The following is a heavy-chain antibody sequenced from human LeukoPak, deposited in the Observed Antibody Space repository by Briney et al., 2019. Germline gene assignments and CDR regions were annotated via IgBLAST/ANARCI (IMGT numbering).Heavy chain of an antibody. CDR1: GGSISGYY. CDR2: INHSGST. J-gene: IGHJ5*02. CDR3: ARTRHLRNWFDP. Sequence: SPSETLSLTCTVSGGSISGYYWSWIRQPPGKGLEWIGEINHSGSTNYNPSLKSRVTISVDTSKNQFSLKLSSVTAADTAVYYCARTRHLRNWFDPWGQGTLVTVSS. V-gene: IGHV4-34*01.